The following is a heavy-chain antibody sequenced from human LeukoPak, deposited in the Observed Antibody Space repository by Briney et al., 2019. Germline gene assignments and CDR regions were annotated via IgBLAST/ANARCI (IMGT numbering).Heavy chain of an antibody. CDR3: AKGGRGYSYGLKD. D-gene: IGHD5-18*01. CDR2: ISYDGSNK. Sequence: GSLRLSCAASGFTFSSYGMHWVRQAPGKGLEWVAVISYDGSNKYYADSVKGRFTISRDNSKNTLYLQMNSLRAEDTAVYYCAKGGRGYSYGLKDWGQGTLVTVSS. V-gene: IGHV3-30*18. J-gene: IGHJ4*02. CDR1: GFTFSSYG.